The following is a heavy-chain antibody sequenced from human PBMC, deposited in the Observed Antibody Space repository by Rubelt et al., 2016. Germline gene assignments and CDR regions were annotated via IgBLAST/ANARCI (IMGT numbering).Heavy chain of an antibody. J-gene: IGHJ3*02. CDR2: ISAYDGNT. CDR1: GYTFTSYG. CDR3: ARDQLALYAFDI. D-gene: IGHD1-1*01. Sequence: QVQLVQSGAEVKKPGASVKVSCKASGYTFTSYGISWVRQAPGQGLEWMGWISAYDGNTNYAQKFQGSVTMPTDTSTSTAYMERRSLRSDDTAVYFCARDQLALYAFDIWGQGTMVTVSS. V-gene: IGHV1-18*01.